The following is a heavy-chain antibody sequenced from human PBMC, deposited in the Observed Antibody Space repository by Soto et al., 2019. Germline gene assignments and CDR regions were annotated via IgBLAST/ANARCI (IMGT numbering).Heavy chain of an antibody. V-gene: IGHV3-23*01. CDR1: GFTFSSYA. D-gene: IGHD2-15*01. Sequence: EVQLLESGGGLVQPGGSLRLSCAASGFTFSSYAMSWVRQAPGKGLEWVSAISGSGGGTYYADSVKGRFTISRDNSKNTLYLQMNSLRAEDTAVYYCAKNSRSGGSYLWDYWGQGTLVTVSS. J-gene: IGHJ4*02. CDR3: AKNSRSGGSYLWDY. CDR2: ISGSGGGT.